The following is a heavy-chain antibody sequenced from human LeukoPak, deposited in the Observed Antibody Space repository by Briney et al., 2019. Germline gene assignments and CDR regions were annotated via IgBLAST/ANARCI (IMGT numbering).Heavy chain of an antibody. V-gene: IGHV3-33*01. D-gene: IGHD3-10*01. J-gene: IGHJ4*02. CDR3: ARVGDGSGDHGGFDY. CDR2: IWYDGSNK. CDR1: GFTFGSYG. Sequence: QPGRSLRLSCAASGFTFGSYGMHWVRQAPGKGLEWVAVIWYDGSNKYYADSVKGRFTISRDNSKNTLYLQMNSLRAEDTAVYYCARVGDGSGDHGGFDYWGQGTLVTVSS.